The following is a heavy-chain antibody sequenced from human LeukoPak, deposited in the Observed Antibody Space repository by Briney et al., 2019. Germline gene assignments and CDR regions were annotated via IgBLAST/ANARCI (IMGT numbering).Heavy chain of an antibody. CDR1: GFTFSNAW. D-gene: IGHD1-26*01. CDR2: IKSKTDGGTT. CDR3: TTGGDYMDV. V-gene: IGHV3-15*01. Sequence: GGSLRLSCAASGFTFSNAWMSWVRQAPGKGLEWVGHIKSKTDGGTTDYAAPMKGRFTISRDYSKNTLYLQMNNLKTEDTAVYYCTTGGDYMDVWGEGTTVTISS. J-gene: IGHJ6*03.